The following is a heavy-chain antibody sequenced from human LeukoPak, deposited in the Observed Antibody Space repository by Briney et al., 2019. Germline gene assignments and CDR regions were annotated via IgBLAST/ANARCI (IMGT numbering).Heavy chain of an antibody. Sequence: GGSLRLSCAASGFTFSSYGINWVRQAPGKGLEWVSYIISTGSYISYADSVKGRFTISRESAKNSLYLQMNSLRAGDTAVYYCARDLRGYRYGGYPYFYGMDVWGQGTTVTVSS. J-gene: IGHJ6*02. V-gene: IGHV3-21*01. D-gene: IGHD5-18*01. CDR3: ARDLRGYRYGGYPYFYGMDV. CDR1: GFTFSSYG. CDR2: IISTGSYI.